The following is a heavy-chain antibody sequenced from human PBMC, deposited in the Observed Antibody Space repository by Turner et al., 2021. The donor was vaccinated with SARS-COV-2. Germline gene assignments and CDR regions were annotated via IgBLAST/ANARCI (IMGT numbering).Heavy chain of an antibody. CDR1: YS. J-gene: IGHJ3*02. D-gene: IGHD3-22*01. CDR2: ISSSSSYI. Sequence: YSMNWVRQAPGKGLEWVSSISSSSSYIYYANSVKGRLTIPRDNAKNSLYLQMNSLRAEDTAVYYCARARWHYYDSSGYYPDAFDIWGQGTMVTVSS. CDR3: ARARWHYYDSSGYYPDAFDI. V-gene: IGHV3-21*01.